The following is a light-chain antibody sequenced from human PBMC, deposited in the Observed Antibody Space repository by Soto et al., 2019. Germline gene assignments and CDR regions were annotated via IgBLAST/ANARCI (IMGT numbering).Light chain of an antibody. Sequence: GDRVTITCRASQSLSSWLAWYQLKPGKAPNLLIYDASSLESGVPSRFSGSGSGTEFTLTISSLQPDDFATYYCQQYNSYPLTFGGGTKVEIK. CDR1: QSLSSW. CDR3: QQYNSYPLT. J-gene: IGKJ4*01. V-gene: IGKV1-5*01. CDR2: DAS.